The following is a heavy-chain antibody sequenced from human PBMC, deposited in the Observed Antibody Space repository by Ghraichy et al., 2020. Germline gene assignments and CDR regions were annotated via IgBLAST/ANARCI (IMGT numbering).Heavy chain of an antibody. J-gene: IGHJ3*02. CDR2: IYSGGST. D-gene: IGHD4-23*01. Sequence: SCAASGFTVSSNYMSWVRQAPGKGLEWVSVIYSGGSTYYADSVKGRFTISRDNSKNTLYLQMNSLRAEDTAVYYCARGGYGGNSGDAFDIWGQGTMVTVSS. CDR1: GFTVSSNY. CDR3: ARGGYGGNSGDAFDI. V-gene: IGHV3-66*01.